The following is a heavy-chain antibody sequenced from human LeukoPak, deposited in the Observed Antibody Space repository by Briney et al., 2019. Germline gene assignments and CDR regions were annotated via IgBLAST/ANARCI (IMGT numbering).Heavy chain of an antibody. D-gene: IGHD6-19*01. Sequence: HPGGSLRLSCAASGFTFSSYGMHWVRQAPGKGLEWVAVISYDGSNKYYADSVKGRFTISRDNSKNTLYLQMNSLRAEDTAVYYYAKDDLYSSGWYYFDYWGQGTLVTVSS. V-gene: IGHV3-30*18. J-gene: IGHJ4*02. CDR3: AKDDLYSSGWYYFDY. CDR2: ISYDGSNK. CDR1: GFTFSSYG.